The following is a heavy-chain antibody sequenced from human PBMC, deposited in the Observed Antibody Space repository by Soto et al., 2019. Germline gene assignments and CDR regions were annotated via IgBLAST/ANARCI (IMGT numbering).Heavy chain of an antibody. D-gene: IGHD1-26*01. V-gene: IGHV1-46*01. CDR2: INASGFGA. CDR1: GYIFAAYY. Sequence: QVQLVQSGAEVKNPGASVKVSCKASGYIFAAYYIHWVRQAPGQGLEWMGMINASGFGAAYGQKFQGRVAVTTDTSASTVYMELSSLRPEDTAVYYCAREWSGSEHWVQGTRVTVSS. J-gene: IGHJ4*02. CDR3: AREWSGSEH.